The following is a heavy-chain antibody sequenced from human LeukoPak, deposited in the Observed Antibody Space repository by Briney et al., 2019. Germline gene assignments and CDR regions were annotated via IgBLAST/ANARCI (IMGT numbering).Heavy chain of an antibody. CDR3: AKDSGGRDAYNYTPFYFDC. J-gene: IGHJ4*02. CDR2: IRYDGSNK. CDR1: GFTFSSYG. D-gene: IGHD5-24*01. V-gene: IGHV3-30*02. Sequence: GGSLRLSCAASGFTFSSYGMHWVRQAPGKGLEWVAFIRYDGSNKYYTDSVKGRFTISRDNSKNTLYLQMNSLRAEDMALYYCAKDSGGRDAYNYTPFYFDCWGQGTLVTVSS.